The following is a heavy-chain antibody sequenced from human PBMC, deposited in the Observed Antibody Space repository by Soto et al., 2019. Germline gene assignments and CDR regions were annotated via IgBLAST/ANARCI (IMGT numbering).Heavy chain of an antibody. Sequence: PGGSMRLSCAASGFTFSSYAMHWVRQAPGKGLGWVAVISYDGSNKYYADSVKGRFTIPSDNSKNTLYLQMNSLRAEDTAVYYCAKDGVPGYSYGYDAFDIWGQGTMVTVSS. CDR3: AKDGVPGYSYGYDAFDI. J-gene: IGHJ3*02. CDR1: GFTFSSYA. D-gene: IGHD5-18*01. CDR2: ISYDGSNK. V-gene: IGHV3-30*04.